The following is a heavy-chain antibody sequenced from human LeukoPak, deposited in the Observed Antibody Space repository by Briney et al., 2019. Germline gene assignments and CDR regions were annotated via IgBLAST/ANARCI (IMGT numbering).Heavy chain of an antibody. V-gene: IGHV4-38-2*01. CDR2: MCHRGST. J-gene: IGHJ4*02. Sequence: SETLSLTCAVSGYSISSGYCWGWIRQPPGKGLEWIGSMCHRGSTYYNPSLKSRVTISVDTSKNQFSLKLSSVTAADTAVYYCARALGGPYDYVWGTYRYPFDYWGQGTLVTVSS. CDR3: ARALGGPYDYVWGTYRYPFDY. D-gene: IGHD3-16*02. CDR1: GYSISSGYC.